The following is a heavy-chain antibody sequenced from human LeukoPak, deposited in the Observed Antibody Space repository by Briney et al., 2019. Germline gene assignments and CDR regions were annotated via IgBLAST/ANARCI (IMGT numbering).Heavy chain of an antibody. CDR2: IKQDGSEK. CDR1: GFTFSSCW. CDR3: ARFVLRFLEWYRPPDAFDI. V-gene: IGHV3-7*01. D-gene: IGHD3-3*01. J-gene: IGHJ3*02. Sequence: GGSLRLSCAASGFTFSSCWMSWVRQAPGKGLEWVANIKQDGSEKYYVDSVKGRFTISRDNAKNSLYLQMNSLRAEDTAVYYCARFVLRFLEWYRPPDAFDIWGQGTMVTVSS.